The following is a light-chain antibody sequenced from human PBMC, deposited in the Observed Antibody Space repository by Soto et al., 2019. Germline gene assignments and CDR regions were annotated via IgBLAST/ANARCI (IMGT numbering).Light chain of an antibody. CDR2: HVT. Sequence: QSALSQPASVSGSPGQSITISCTGTSSDIGHYDYVSWYQQHPGKAPKLMIYHVTYRPSGVSNRYSGSKSGNSASLTISGLQADDEADYYCCSLTTSHTYVFGSGTKVTVL. CDR3: CSLTTSHTYV. CDR1: SSDIGHYDY. J-gene: IGLJ1*01. V-gene: IGLV2-14*03.